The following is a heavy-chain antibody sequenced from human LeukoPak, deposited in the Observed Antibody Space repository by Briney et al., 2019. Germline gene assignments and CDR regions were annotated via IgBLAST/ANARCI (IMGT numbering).Heavy chain of an antibody. D-gene: IGHD6-19*01. CDR1: GFTFSSYG. Sequence: GGSLRLSCAASGFTFSSYGMHWVRQAPGKGLEWVAVIWYDGSNKYYADSVKGRFTISRDNSKNTLYLQMNSLRAEDTAVYYCARDSQWPDAFDIWGQGTMVTVSS. CDR2: IWYDGSNK. CDR3: ARDSQWPDAFDI. V-gene: IGHV3-33*01. J-gene: IGHJ3*02.